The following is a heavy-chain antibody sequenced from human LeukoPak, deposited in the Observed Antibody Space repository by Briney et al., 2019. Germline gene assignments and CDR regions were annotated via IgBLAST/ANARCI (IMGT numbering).Heavy chain of an antibody. J-gene: IGHJ4*02. CDR1: GGSISNYY. Sequence: SSETLSLTCTVSGGSISNYYWSWIRQPPGKRLEWIGYIYYSGSTNYNPSLKSRVTISVDTSKNQFSLKLSSVTAADTAVYYCARVAVAGFEYYFDYWGQGTLVTVSS. D-gene: IGHD6-19*01. V-gene: IGHV4-59*08. CDR2: IYYSGST. CDR3: ARVAVAGFEYYFDY.